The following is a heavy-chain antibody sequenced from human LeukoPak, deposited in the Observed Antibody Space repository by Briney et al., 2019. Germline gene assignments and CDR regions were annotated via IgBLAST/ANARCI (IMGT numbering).Heavy chain of an antibody. Sequence: SETLSLTCTVSGGSFSSYYWSWIRQPPGKGLEWIGYIYSSGRTNYNPSLKSRVTISVDTSKIQCSLELSSVAAAYTAVYYCARVRSSSPFYYYYYMDVWGKGTTVTVSS. D-gene: IGHD6-6*01. CDR3: ARVRSSSPFYYYYYMDV. J-gene: IGHJ6*03. V-gene: IGHV4-4*08. CDR2: IYSSGRT. CDR1: GGSFSSYY.